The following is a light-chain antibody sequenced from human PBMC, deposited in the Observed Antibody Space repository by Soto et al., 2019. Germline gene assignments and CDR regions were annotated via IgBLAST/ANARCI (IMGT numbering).Light chain of an antibody. CDR2: ATS. Sequence: EIVLTQSPGTLSLSPGERATLSCRASQSVSSNYLAWYQQKPGQAPRLLIYATSSRATGIPDRFSGSGSGTDFTLAISRLEPEDFALYYCQQYGTSPITFGQGTRLEIK. CDR3: QQYGTSPIT. J-gene: IGKJ5*01. CDR1: QSVSSNY. V-gene: IGKV3-20*01.